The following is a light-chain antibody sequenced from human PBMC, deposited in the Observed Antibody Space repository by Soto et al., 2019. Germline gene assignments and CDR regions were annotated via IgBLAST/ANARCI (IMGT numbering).Light chain of an antibody. V-gene: IGLV6-57*04. Sequence: NFLLTQPHSVSESPGKRRSISCTRSSGSIANNYVHWYQQRPGSAPTTVIYENNQRLSGVPDRFSGSTDGSSNSASLTISGLQTDDEADYYCQSYDSDFVVFGGGTKLTVL. CDR1: SGSIANNY. CDR2: ENN. J-gene: IGLJ2*01. CDR3: QSYDSDFVV.